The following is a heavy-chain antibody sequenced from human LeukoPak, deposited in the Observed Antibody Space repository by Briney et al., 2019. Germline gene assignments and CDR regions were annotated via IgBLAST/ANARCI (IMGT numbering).Heavy chain of an antibody. Sequence: SQTLSLTCGISGDSVSSNSAAWNWIRQSPSKGLEWLGRTYYRSDWYKDYAVFVKSRITINADTSRNQFSPHLNSVTHEDTAVYYCARGDFDWYWYFDLWGRGTLVTVSS. CDR3: ARGDFDWYWYFDL. J-gene: IGHJ2*01. D-gene: IGHD3-9*01. CDR2: TYYRSDWYK. CDR1: GDSVSSNSAA. V-gene: IGHV6-1*01.